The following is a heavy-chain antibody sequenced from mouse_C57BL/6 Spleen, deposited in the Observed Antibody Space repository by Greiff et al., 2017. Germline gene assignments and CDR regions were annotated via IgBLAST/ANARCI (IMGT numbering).Heavy chain of an antibody. Sequence: QVQLQQPGTELVKPGASVKLSCKASGYTFTSYWMHWVKQRPGQGLEWIGNINPSNGGTNYNEKFKSKATLTVDKSSSTAYMQLSSRTSEDSAVYYYAIARGNYHYAMDYWGQGTSVTVSS. J-gene: IGHJ4*01. CDR1: GYTFTSYW. CDR3: AIARGNYHYAMDY. V-gene: IGHV1-53*01. CDR2: INPSNGGT. D-gene: IGHD2-1*01.